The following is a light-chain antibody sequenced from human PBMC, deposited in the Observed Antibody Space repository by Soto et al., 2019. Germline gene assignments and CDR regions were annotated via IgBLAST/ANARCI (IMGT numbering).Light chain of an antibody. J-gene: IGKJ4*01. Sequence: EIVLTQSPGTLSLSPWDSATLSCRASQSVSSSSLAWYQQKPGQAPRLLFFGVSNRAAGVPDRFGGSGSGTDFTLTISRLEPEDFAVYYCQQYGGSPLTFGGGTKVEIK. V-gene: IGKV3-20*01. CDR1: QSVSSSS. CDR2: GVS. CDR3: QQYGGSPLT.